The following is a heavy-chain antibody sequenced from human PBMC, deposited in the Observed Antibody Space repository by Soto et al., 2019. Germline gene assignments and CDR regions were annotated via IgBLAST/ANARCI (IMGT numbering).Heavy chain of an antibody. J-gene: IGHJ4*02. D-gene: IGHD2-8*01. Sequence: PGGSLRLSCAASGFTFSSYAMSWVRQAPGKGLEWVSAISGSGGTTYYADSVKGRFTISRDNSKNTLYLQMNSLRAEDTAVYYCAKNLIVLMVYATAFDYWGQGTLVTVSS. CDR2: ISGSGGTT. CDR1: GFTFSSYA. CDR3: AKNLIVLMVYATAFDY. V-gene: IGHV3-23*01.